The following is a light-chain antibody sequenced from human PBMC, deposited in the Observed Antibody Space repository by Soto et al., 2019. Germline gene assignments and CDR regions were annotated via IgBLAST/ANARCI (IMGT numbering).Light chain of an antibody. V-gene: IGKV3-11*01. CDR2: DAS. Sequence: EIVLSQSPSTVSLYPGERATLSCRASQSVSSYLAWYQQKPGQAPRLLIYDASNRATGIPARFSGSGSGTDFTLTISSLEPEDFAVYYCQQRSNWPPITFGQGTRLEIK. J-gene: IGKJ5*01. CDR3: QQRSNWPPIT. CDR1: QSVSSY.